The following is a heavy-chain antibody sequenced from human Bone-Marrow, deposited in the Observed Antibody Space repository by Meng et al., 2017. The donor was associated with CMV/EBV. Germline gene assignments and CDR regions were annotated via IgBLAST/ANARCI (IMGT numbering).Heavy chain of an antibody. CDR3: AKDRQGLTGAFDY. V-gene: IGHV3-21*04. D-gene: IGHD7-27*01. CDR1: GFTFSSYS. CDR2: ISSSSSYI. J-gene: IGHJ4*02. Sequence: GESLKISCAASGFTFSSYSMNWVRQAPGKGLEWVSSISSSSSYIYYADSVKGRFTISRDNAKNTLYLQMNSLRAEDTAVYYCAKDRQGLTGAFDYWGQGTLVTVSS.